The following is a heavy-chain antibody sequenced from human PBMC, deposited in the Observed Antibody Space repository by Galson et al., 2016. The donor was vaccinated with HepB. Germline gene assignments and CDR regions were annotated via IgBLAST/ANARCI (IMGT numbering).Heavy chain of an antibody. V-gene: IGHV4-39*02. CDR3: ARLTWEVLGWFDT. J-gene: IGHJ5*01. CDR2: ISYSGIT. D-gene: IGHD1-26*01. CDR1: VASITKAKFF. Sequence: SETLSLTCTVSVASITKAKFFWGWLRQPPGKGLEWIASISYSGITNYNPSLQRRATISVDTSKDYFSRELNSVTAADTGVYFWARLTWEVLGWFDTWGRGILVTVSS.